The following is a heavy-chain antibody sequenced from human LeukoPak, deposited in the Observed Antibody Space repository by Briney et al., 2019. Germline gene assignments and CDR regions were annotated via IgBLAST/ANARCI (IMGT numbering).Heavy chain of an antibody. V-gene: IGHV4-34*01. CDR2: INHSGST. J-gene: IGHJ4*02. CDR3: ARGRCSSTSCYPGGY. Sequence: PSETLSITCAVYGGSFSGYYWSWIRQPPGKGLEWIGEINHSGSTNYNPSLKSRVTISVDTSKNQFSLKLSSVTAADTAVYYCARGRCSSTSCYPGGYWGQGTLVTVSS. D-gene: IGHD2-2*01. CDR1: GGSFSGYY.